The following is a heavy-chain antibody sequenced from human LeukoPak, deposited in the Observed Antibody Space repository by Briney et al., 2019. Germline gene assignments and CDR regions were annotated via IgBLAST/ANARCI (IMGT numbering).Heavy chain of an antibody. J-gene: IGHJ5*02. V-gene: IGHV1-24*01. CDR2: FDPEDGET. CDR3: ARLFPLTMGFDP. D-gene: IGHD4/OR15-4a*01. CDR1: GYTLTELS. Sequence: ASVKVSCKVSGYTLTELSMHWVRQAPGKGLEWMGGFDPEDGETIYAQKFQGRVTMTEDTSTDTAYMELSSLRSEDTAVYYCARLFPLTMGFDPWGQGTLVTVSS.